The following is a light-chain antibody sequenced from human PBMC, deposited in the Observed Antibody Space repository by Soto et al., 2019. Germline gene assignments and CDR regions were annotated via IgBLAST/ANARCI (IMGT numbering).Light chain of an antibody. J-gene: IGLJ1*01. CDR2: GNS. CDR3: QSYDSSRSGYV. V-gene: IGLV1-40*01. Sequence: QTVVTQPPSVSGAPGQRVTISCTGSSSNIGAGYDVHWYQQLPGPAPKLLIYGNSNRPSGVPDRFSGSKSGTSAALAITGLQAEDEADYYCQSYDSSRSGYVFGTGTKLTVL. CDR1: SSNIGAGYD.